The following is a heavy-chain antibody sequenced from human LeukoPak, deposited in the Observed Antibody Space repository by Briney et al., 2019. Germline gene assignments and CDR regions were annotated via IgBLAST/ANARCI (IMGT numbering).Heavy chain of an antibody. CDR2: ISSSSSYI. J-gene: IGHJ4*02. D-gene: IGHD2-21*02. Sequence: GGSLRLSCAASGFTFSSYSMNWVRQAPGKGLEWVSSISSSSSYIYYADSVKGRFTISRDNAKNSLYLQMNSLRAEDTAVYYCAIIVVVTAKGGIDYWGQGTPVTVSS. CDR3: AIIVVVTAKGGIDY. V-gene: IGHV3-21*01. CDR1: GFTFSSYS.